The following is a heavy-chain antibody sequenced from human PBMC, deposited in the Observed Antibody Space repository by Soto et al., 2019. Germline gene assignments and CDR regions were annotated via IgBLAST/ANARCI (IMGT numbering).Heavy chain of an antibody. J-gene: IGHJ6*02. CDR2: IYYNGNT. CDR1: GGSISNDDYY. V-gene: IGHV4-30-4*08. Sequence: TLSLNCTVSGGSISNDDYYWSWIRQPPGKGLEWIGHIYYNGNTYYNPSLKSRLTMSLDTSQNQFSLHLTSVIAADSASYFCARATTVTPSFFYYGLDVWGQGTTVTVSS. D-gene: IGHD4-17*01. CDR3: ARATTVTPSFFYYGLDV.